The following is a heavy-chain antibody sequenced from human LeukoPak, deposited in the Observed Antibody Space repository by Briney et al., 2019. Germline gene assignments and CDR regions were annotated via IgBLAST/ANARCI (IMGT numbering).Heavy chain of an antibody. V-gene: IGHV3-23*01. CDR1: GFTFSSYA. Sequence: PGGSLRLSCAASGFTFSSYAMSWVRQAPGKGLEWVSAISGSGGSTYYADSVKGRFTISRDNSKNTLYLQMNSLRAEDTAVYYCAKGVYYDSSGYYFWAFDIWGQGTMVTVSS. CDR2: ISGSGGST. CDR3: AKGVYYDSSGYYFWAFDI. D-gene: IGHD3-22*01. J-gene: IGHJ3*02.